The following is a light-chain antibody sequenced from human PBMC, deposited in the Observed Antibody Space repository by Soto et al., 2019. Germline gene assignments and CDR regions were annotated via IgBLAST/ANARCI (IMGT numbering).Light chain of an antibody. J-gene: IGKJ5*01. CDR1: QSVRSN. CDR3: QQRSDWLT. V-gene: IGKV3-11*01. Sequence: EIVMTQSPVTLSVSPGERATVSCRASQSVRSNLAWYQQKPGQAPNLLIYGAFTRATGIPARFSGSGSGTDFTLTISSLEPEDFAVYYCQQRSDWLTFGQGTRLEIK. CDR2: GAF.